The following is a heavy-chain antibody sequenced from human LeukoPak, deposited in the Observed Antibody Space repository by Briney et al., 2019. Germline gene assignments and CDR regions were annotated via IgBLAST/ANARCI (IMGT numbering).Heavy chain of an antibody. CDR3: ARDSPISMIINGFFDY. CDR2: INSDGSDT. D-gene: IGHD3-22*01. V-gene: IGHV3-74*01. CDR1: GFIFSNYW. J-gene: IGHJ4*02. Sequence: GGSLRLSCAASGFIFSNYWMHWVRQAPGKGLVWVSRINSDGSDTTYADSVKGRFTVSRDNAKNSLYLQMNSLRVEDTAVYYCARDSPISMIINGFFDYWGQGTLVTVSS.